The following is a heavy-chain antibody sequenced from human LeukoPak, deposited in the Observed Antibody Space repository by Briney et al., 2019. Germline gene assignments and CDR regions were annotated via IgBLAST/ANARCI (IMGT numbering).Heavy chain of an antibody. CDR2: INHRGIT. CDR3: ARDPTTEVNVPYYFDD. Sequence: GSLRLSCAVSGFTFSSFWMNWVRQAPGKGLEWIGEINHRGITNYNPSLASRITISADTSKKQFSLELRSATAADTAVYYCARDPTTEVNVPYYFDDWGQGTLVTVSS. J-gene: IGHJ4*02. CDR1: GFTFSSFW. V-gene: IGHV4-34*01. D-gene: IGHD1-1*01.